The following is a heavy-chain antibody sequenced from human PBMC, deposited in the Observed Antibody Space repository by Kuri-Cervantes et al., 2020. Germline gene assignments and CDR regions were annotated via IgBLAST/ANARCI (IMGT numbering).Heavy chain of an antibody. Sequence: SVKVSCKASGYTFTYRYLHWVRQATGQALEWMGWITPFNGNTNYAQKFQDRVTITRDRSMSTAYMELSSLRADDTALYYCAKEVSRGGNPWAYYYYMDVWGKGTTVTVSS. V-gene: IGHV1-45*02. CDR1: GYTFTYRY. CDR2: ITPFNGNT. CDR3: AKEVSRGGNPWAYYYYMDV. D-gene: IGHD4-23*01. J-gene: IGHJ6*03.